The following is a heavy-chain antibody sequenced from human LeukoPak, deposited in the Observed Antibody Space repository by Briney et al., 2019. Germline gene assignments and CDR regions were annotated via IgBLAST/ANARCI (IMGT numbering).Heavy chain of an antibody. CDR1: GFTFSSYA. CDR3: ARVPTMIVVVTDAFDI. V-gene: IGHV4-34*01. J-gene: IGHJ3*02. Sequence: GSLRLSCAASGFTFSSYAMSWVRQAPGKGLEWIGEINHSGSTNYNPSLKSRVTISVDTSKNQFSLKLSSVTTADTAVFYCARVPTMIVVVTDAFDIWGQGTMVTVSS. D-gene: IGHD3-22*01. CDR2: INHSGST.